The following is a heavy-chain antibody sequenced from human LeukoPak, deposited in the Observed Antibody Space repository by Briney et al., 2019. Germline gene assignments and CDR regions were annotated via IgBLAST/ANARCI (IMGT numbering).Heavy chain of an antibody. D-gene: IGHD1-14*01. CDR1: GFSFSSYW. Sequence: GGSLRLSCVASGFSFSSYWMHWVRQAPGKGPVWVSRINSAGSSTNYADSVKGRVTISRDNAKKTLFLQINSLRHEDTAVYYCVRVGRVQGPAYDIWGRGTMVTVSS. CDR3: VRVGRVQGPAYDI. J-gene: IGHJ3*02. CDR2: INSAGSST. V-gene: IGHV3-74*01.